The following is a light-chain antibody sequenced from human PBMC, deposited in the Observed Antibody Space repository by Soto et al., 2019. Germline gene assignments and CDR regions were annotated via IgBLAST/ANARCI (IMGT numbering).Light chain of an antibody. J-gene: IGLJ3*02. CDR3: GTWDSSLSALWV. V-gene: IGLV1-51*01. CDR2: DND. Sequence: QSVLTQPPSVSAAPGQKVTISCSGSSSNIGNNYVSWYRQLPGTAPKLLIYDNDKRPSGIPDRFSGYKSGTSATLGITGLQTGDEADYYCGTWDSSLSALWVFGGGTKLTVL. CDR1: SSNIGNNY.